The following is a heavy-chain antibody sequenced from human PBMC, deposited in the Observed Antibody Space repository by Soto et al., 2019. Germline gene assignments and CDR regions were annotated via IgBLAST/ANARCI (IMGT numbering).Heavy chain of an antibody. CDR3: AKVQKWLANHWYFDL. J-gene: IGHJ2*01. CDR1: GFTFDDYG. V-gene: IGHV3-9*01. D-gene: IGHD6-19*01. CDR2: ISWNSGSI. Sequence: EVQLVESGGGLVQPGRPLRLSCVVSGFTFDDYGMHWVRQTPGKGLEWVSGISWNSGSIDYADSVKGRFTMSRDNAKNSLYLQMNSLRAEDTALYYCAKVQKWLANHWYFDLWGRGTLVTVSS.